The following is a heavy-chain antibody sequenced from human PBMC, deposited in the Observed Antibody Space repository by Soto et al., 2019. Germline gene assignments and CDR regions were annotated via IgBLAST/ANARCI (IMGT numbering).Heavy chain of an antibody. CDR3: ARDVILVPAARRRMDV. CDR1: GYTFTGYY. V-gene: IGHV1-18*04. J-gene: IGHJ6*02. Sequence: ASVKVSCKASGYTFTGYYMHWVRQAPGQGLEWMGWISGYNGNPNYAQKLQGRVTLTTDTSTGTAYMELRSLRSDDTAVYYCARDVILVPAARRRMDVWGQGTTVTVSS. CDR2: ISGYNGNP. D-gene: IGHD2-2*01.